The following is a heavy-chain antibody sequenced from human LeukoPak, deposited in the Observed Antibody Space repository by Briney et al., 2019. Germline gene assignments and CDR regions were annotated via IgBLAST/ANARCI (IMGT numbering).Heavy chain of an antibody. CDR3: ARRVRWSKKDAFDI. CDR1: GGSFSAYY. J-gene: IGHJ3*02. V-gene: IGHV4-34*01. D-gene: IGHD4-23*01. Sequence: SETLSLTCAVYGGSFSAYYWSWIRQPPGEGLEWIGEINHSGSTNYNPSLKSRVTISVDTSKNQFSLKLSSVTAADTAVYYCARRVRWSKKDAFDIWGQGTMVTVSS. CDR2: INHSGST.